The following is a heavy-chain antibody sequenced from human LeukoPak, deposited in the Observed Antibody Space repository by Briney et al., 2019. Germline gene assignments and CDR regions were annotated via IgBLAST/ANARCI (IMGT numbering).Heavy chain of an antibody. D-gene: IGHD3-22*01. CDR3: ARHGPYYYDSSGSLDY. J-gene: IGHJ4*02. V-gene: IGHV3-7*02. Sequence: GGSLRLSCAASGFTFSSYWMSWVRQAPGKGLEWVANIKQDGSEKYYVDSVKGRFTISRDNAKNSLYLQMNSLRAEDTAVYYCARHGPYYYDSSGSLDYWGQGTLVTVSS. CDR1: GFTFSSYW. CDR2: IKQDGSEK.